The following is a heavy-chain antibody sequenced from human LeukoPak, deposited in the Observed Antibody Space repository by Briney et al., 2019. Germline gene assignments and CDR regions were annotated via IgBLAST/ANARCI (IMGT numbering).Heavy chain of an antibody. J-gene: IGHJ4*02. CDR1: GFTFSDYY. Sequence: GGSLRLSCAASGFTFSDYYMSWIRQAPGKGLEWVANIQKDGSDKHYVDSVKGRFTISRDNAKNSLYLQMNSLRADDTAVYYCANLVLDYWGQGTLVSVSS. CDR3: ANLVLDY. CDR2: IQKDGSDK. V-gene: IGHV3-7*01.